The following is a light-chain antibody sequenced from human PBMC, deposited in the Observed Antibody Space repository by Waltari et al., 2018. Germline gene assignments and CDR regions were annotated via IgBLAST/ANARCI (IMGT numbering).Light chain of an antibody. CDR2: EAT. J-gene: IGLJ1*01. Sequence: QSVLTQPASVSGSPGPSVTISCTGTSSDVGRYIYVSWYQQQPDKAPRLIIYEATKWPSGVSKRFSGSKSGNTASLTISGLQAEDEADYYCSSYTSISTFVFGSGTKVTVL. V-gene: IGLV2-14*01. CDR3: SSYTSISTFV. CDR1: SSDVGRYIY.